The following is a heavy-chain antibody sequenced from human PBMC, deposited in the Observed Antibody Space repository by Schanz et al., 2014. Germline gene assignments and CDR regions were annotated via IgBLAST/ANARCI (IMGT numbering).Heavy chain of an antibody. CDR2: ISGSGGST. CDR3: ARGVRIDY. J-gene: IGHJ4*02. CDR1: GFTFSDAW. Sequence: EVQLVESGGGLVKPGGSLRLSCAASGFTFSDAWMTWVRQAPGKGLEWVSGISGSGGSTYDADSVKGRFTISRDNAKNSLYLQMNSLTAEDTAVYYCARGVRIDYWGQGTLVTVSS. V-gene: IGHV3-23*04. D-gene: IGHD3-3*01.